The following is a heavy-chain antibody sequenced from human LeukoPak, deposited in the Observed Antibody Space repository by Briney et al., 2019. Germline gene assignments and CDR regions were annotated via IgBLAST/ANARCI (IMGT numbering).Heavy chain of an antibody. CDR3: ARVAASYSTRPFDF. V-gene: IGHV3-23*01. CDR1: GFTFQNYA. Sequence: PGGTLSLLCAVSGFTFQNYAMTWVRQASGKALEWVSAIRLSGGYTYYACSVQGRFIISRDTCKNWVLLKMNSMTGDDTALYYCARVAASYSTRPFDFWGQGTVVIVSS. CDR2: IRLSGGYT. D-gene: IGHD1-26*01. J-gene: IGHJ4*02.